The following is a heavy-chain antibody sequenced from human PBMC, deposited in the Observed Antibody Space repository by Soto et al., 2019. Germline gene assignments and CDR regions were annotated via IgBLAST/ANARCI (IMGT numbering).Heavy chain of an antibody. J-gene: IGHJ4*02. CDR3: ASRRNPYGTYDY. V-gene: IGHV3-66*01. CDR2: IYSGGET. CDR1: GFTFSSYV. Sequence: PGGSLRLSCAASGFTFSSYVMSWVRQAPGKGLELVSMIYSGGETYYVDSVKGRFTTSRDNSKNTLYLQMNSLRADDTAVYYCASRRNPYGTYDYWGQGTLVTVSS. D-gene: IGHD1-1*01.